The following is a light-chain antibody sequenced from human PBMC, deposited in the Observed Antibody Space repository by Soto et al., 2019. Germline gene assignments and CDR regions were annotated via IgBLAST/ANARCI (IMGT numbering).Light chain of an antibody. V-gene: IGKV3-20*01. Sequence: EIVLTQSPGTLSLSPGERVTLSCRASQSVSSSYLAWYQQKPGQAPRLVINDASRRATGIPDRFSGSGSGTDFTLTISRLEPEDCAVYYCQQYGISPLTVGGGTKVEIK. CDR2: DAS. CDR1: QSVSSSY. CDR3: QQYGISPLT. J-gene: IGKJ4*01.